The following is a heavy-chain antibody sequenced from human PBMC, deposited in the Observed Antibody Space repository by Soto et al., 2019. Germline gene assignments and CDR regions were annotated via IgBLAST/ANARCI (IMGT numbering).Heavy chain of an antibody. J-gene: IGHJ4*02. Sequence: GGSLRLSCAASGFTFSSYAMHWVRQAPGKGLEWVAVISYDGSNKYYADSVKGRFTISRDNSKNTLYLQMNSLRAEDTAVYYWAREVGITAAGYFDYWGQGTLVTVSS. D-gene: IGHD6-13*01. V-gene: IGHV3-30-3*01. CDR1: GFTFSSYA. CDR2: ISYDGSNK. CDR3: AREVGITAAGYFDY.